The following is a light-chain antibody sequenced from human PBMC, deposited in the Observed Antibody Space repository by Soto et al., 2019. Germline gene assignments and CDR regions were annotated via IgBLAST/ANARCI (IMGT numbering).Light chain of an antibody. V-gene: IGKV1-12*01. Sequence: DIQMTQSPSSVSASVVDRVTITFRASQGERDWVAWYQQKPGKAPKLLFSTTSTLEDGVPSRFSGSASGTEFTLTISSLEPEDFAVYYCQQRSNWLTFGGGTKVDIK. J-gene: IGKJ4*01. CDR2: TTS. CDR3: QQRSNWLT. CDR1: QGERDW.